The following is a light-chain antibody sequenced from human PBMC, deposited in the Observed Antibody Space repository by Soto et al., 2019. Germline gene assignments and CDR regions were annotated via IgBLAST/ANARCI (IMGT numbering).Light chain of an antibody. CDR2: GAS. CDR1: QTVSSN. J-gene: IGKJ3*01. V-gene: IGKV3-15*01. CDR3: QQYNDWPPFT. Sequence: EIVMTQSPATLSVSPGERATLSCRASQTVSSNLAWYQQKPGQAPRLLIQGASTRAAGIPATFSGSGSGTEFTLTISSLQSEDFAVYYCQQYNDWPPFTVGPGTRVDIK.